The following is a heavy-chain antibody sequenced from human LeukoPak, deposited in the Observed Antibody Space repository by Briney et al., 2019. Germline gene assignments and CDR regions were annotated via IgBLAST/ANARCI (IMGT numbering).Heavy chain of an antibody. V-gene: IGHV4-59*12. CDR3: ARDLSKGGGPWVY. D-gene: IGHD3-16*01. Sequence: SETLSLTCTVSGGSISSYYWSWIRQHPGKGLEWIGYIYYSGSTYYNPSLKSRVTISVDTSKNQFSLKLSSVTAADTAVYYCARDLSKGGGPWVYWGQGTLVTVSS. J-gene: IGHJ4*02. CDR2: IYYSGST. CDR1: GGSISSYY.